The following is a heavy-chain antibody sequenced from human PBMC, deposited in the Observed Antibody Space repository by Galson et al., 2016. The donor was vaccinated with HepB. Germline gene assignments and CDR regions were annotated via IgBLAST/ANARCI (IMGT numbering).Heavy chain of an antibody. Sequence: SLRLSCAASGFTFSSYAMSWVRQAPGKGLEWVSSISGGGGSTYYADSVQGRVTVSRDNSKKTLYLQMNSLRAEDPAQYYSAQDTTGHSPPPNPFRSEGQGHVSRNKSKETVDPQINRPGGGDYAQDFRGKSPMGHHPPPDAFDIWGQGTMVTVSS. CDR1: GFTFSSYA. D-gene: IGHD4-17*01. CDR2: ISGGGGST. J-gene: IGHJ3*02. CDR3: AQDTTGHSPPPNPFRSEGQGHVSRNKSKETVDPQINRPGGGDYAQDFRGKSPMGHHPPPDAFDI. V-gene: IGHV3-23*01.